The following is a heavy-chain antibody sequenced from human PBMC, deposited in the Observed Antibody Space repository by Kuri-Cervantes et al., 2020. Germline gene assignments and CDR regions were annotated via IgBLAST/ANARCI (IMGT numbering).Heavy chain of an antibody. CDR2: ISYDGSNK. D-gene: IGHD1-26*01. V-gene: IGHV3-30*18. CDR1: GFTFSSYG. Sequence: GESLNISCAASGFTFSSYGMHWVRQAPGKGLEWVAVISYDGSNKYYADSVKGRFTISRDNSKNTLHLQMNSLRAEDTAVYYCAKVTNELPFDYWGQGTLVTVSS. CDR3: AKVTNELPFDY. J-gene: IGHJ4*02.